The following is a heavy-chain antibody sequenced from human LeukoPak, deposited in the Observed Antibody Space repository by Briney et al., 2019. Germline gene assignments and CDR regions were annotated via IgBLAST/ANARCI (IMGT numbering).Heavy chain of an antibody. D-gene: IGHD5-24*01. J-gene: IGHJ6*04. V-gene: IGHV4-4*07. CDR2: ISDSGSI. CDR1: ADSMSDYD. CDR3: ARDLMAMTDV. Sequence: PSETLSLTCKVSADSMSDYDWRWIRQPAGKGLEWIGRISDSGSINYNPSLKSRITMSVDTSKKQFSLKLSSVTAADTAVYYCARDLMAMTDVWGKGTTVTVSS.